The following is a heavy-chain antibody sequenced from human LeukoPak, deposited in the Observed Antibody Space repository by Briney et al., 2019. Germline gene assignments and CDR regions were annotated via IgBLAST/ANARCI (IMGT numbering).Heavy chain of an antibody. D-gene: IGHD3-10*01. V-gene: IGHV4-39*01. CDR1: GGSISSSSYY. CDR2: IYYSGST. CDR3: ARLTMVQGVIITDYFDY. J-gene: IGHJ4*02. Sequence: SETLSLTCTASGGSISSSSYYWGWIRQPPGKGLEWIRSIYYSGSTYYNPSLKSRVTISVDTSKNQFSLKLSSVTAADTAVYYCARLTMVQGVIITDYFDYWGQGTLVTVSS.